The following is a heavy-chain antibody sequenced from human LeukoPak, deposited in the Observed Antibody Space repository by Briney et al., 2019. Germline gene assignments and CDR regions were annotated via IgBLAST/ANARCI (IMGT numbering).Heavy chain of an antibody. D-gene: IGHD4-23*01. J-gene: IGHJ4*02. CDR1: GFTFSSYA. CDR2: ISYDGSNK. CDR3: AKDGLPLGWSHFDY. V-gene: IGHV3-30*04. Sequence: PGRSLRLSCAASGFTFSSYAMHWVRQAPGKGLEWVAVISYDGSNKYYADSVKGRFTISRDNSKNTLYLQMNSLRAEDMALYYCAKDGLPLGWSHFDYWGQGTLVTVSS.